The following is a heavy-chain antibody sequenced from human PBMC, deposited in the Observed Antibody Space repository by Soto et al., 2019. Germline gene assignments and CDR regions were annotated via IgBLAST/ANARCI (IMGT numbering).Heavy chain of an antibody. CDR3: ARGVDYYATSGSFSFDS. CDR2: VHYSGST. J-gene: IGHJ4*02. D-gene: IGHD3-16*01. Sequence: SETLSLTCNLSGGSFHNFYWLWIRQPPGKGLEWVGHVHYSGSTNYSPSLNSRATISLDTSKSQLSLKLRSATAADTAMYFCARGVDYYATSGSFSFDSWRRGITVTVSS. V-gene: IGHV4-59*01. CDR1: GGSFHNFY.